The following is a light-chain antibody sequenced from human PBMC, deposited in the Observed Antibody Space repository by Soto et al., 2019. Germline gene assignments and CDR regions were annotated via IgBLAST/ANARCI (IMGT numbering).Light chain of an antibody. CDR1: QSIGKF. CDR3: QQSYATPRT. J-gene: IGKJ1*01. CDR2: AAS. V-gene: IGKV1-39*01. Sequence: IQMTQSPSSLSASVGDRLTITCRASQSIGKFLNWYQQKPGTAPNLLISAASSLQSGVPSRFSGTGSGTEFTLTISSLQPEDFATYFCQQSYATPRTFGQGTKVDIK.